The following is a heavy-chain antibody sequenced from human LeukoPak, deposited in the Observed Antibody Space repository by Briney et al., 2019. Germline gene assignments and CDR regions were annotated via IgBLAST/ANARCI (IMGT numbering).Heavy chain of an antibody. CDR3: ASSWSLTN. CDR1: GFTFSTYW. J-gene: IGHJ4*02. Sequence: PGGSLRLSCAASGFTFSTYWMHWVRQAPGKGLMWVSRIKSDGSSTTYADSVKGRFTISRDNAKNTLYLQMNSLRAEDTAVYYCASSWSLTNWGQGTLVTVSS. CDR2: IKSDGSST. V-gene: IGHV3-74*01. D-gene: IGHD6-13*01.